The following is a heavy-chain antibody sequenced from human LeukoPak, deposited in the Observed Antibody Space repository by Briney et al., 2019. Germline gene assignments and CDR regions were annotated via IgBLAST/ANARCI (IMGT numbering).Heavy chain of an antibody. V-gene: IGHV1-8*01. CDR3: ARGEGGDYYDSSGYPDY. CDR1: GYTSTSYD. D-gene: IGHD3-22*01. CDR2: MNPNSGNT. Sequence: ASVKVSCKASGYTSTSYDINWVRQATGQGLEWMGWMNPNSGNTGYAQKFQGRVTMTRNASISTAYMELSSLRSEDTAVYYCARGEGGDYYDSSGYPDYWGQGTLVTVSS. J-gene: IGHJ4*02.